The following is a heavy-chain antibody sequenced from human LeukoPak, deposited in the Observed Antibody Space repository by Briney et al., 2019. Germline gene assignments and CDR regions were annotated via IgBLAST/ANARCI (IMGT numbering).Heavy chain of an antibody. D-gene: IGHD3-10*01. CDR1: GGSFSGYY. V-gene: IGHV4-34*01. Sequence: SETLSLTCAVYGGSFSGYYWSWIRQPPGKGLEWIGEINHSGSTNYNPSLKSRVTISVDTSKNQFSLKLTSVTAADTAVYYCSRSQALWLGELSSWFDPWGQGTLVTVSS. CDR3: SRSQALWLGELSSWFDP. J-gene: IGHJ5*02. CDR2: INHSGST.